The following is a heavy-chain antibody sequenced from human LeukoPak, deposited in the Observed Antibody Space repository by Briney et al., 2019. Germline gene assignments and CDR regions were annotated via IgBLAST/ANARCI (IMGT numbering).Heavy chain of an antibody. V-gene: IGHV3-30*18. Sequence: PGRSLRLSCAASGFTFSSYGMPWVRQAPGKGLEWVAVISYDGSNKYYADSVKGRFTISRDNSKNTLYLQMNSLRAEDTAVYYCAKPRTAATYGMDVWGQGTTDTVSS. CDR2: ISYDGSNK. J-gene: IGHJ6*02. CDR3: AKPRTAATYGMDV. D-gene: IGHD2-15*01. CDR1: GFTFSSYG.